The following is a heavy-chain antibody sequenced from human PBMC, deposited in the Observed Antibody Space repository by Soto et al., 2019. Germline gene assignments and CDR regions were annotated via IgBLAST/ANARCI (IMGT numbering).Heavy chain of an antibody. Sequence: SVKVSCKDSGYTYTSYALHWVRQEPEQRLEWMGWINAGNGNTKYSKKFQGRVTITRDTSASTAYMELSSLRSEDTAVYYCARDSGGMDVWGQGTTVTSP. CDR1: GYTYTSYA. CDR2: INAGNGNT. CDR3: ARDSGGMDV. J-gene: IGHJ6*02. V-gene: IGHV1-3*01.